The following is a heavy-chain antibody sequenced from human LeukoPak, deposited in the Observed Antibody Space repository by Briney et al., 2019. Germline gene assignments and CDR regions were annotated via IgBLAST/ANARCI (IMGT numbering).Heavy chain of an antibody. CDR2: IYTSGST. CDR3: ARDAPYYDYVWGSYRYTEDAFDI. V-gene: IGHV4-61*02. Sequence: SSETLSLTCTVSGGSISSGSYYWSWIRQPAGKGLEWIGRIYTSGSTNYNPSLKSRVTISVDTSKNQFSLKLSSVTAADTAVYYCARDAPYYDYVWGSYRYTEDAFDIWGQGTMVTVSS. J-gene: IGHJ3*02. CDR1: GGSISSGSYY. D-gene: IGHD3-16*02.